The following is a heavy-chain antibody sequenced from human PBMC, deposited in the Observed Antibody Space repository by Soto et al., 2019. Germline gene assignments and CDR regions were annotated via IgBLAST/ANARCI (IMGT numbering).Heavy chain of an antibody. CDR1: GFTFDDYA. CDR2: ISWNSGSI. CDR3: AKDTDYGGNWVGSYGMDV. J-gene: IGHJ6*02. Sequence: EVQLVESGGGLVQPGRSLRLSCAASGFTFDDYAMHWVRQAPGKGLEWVSGISWNSGSIGYADSVKGRFTISRDNAKNSLYLQMNSLRAEDTALYYCAKDTDYGGNWVGSYGMDVWGQGTTVTVSS. D-gene: IGHD4-17*01. V-gene: IGHV3-9*01.